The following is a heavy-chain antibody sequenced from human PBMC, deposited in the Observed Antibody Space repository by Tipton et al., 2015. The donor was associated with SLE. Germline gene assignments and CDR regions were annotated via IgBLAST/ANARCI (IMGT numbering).Heavy chain of an antibody. Sequence: TLSLTCSVSGYSISSSGYWGWIRQPPGKGLEWIASIYHTGSTYYNPSLSSRVTISADTSNNHFSLRLESVTAADTAVYYCAASTSSYFYYGLDVWGQGTTVTVSS. CDR1: GYSISSSGY. V-gene: IGHV4-38-2*01. CDR2: IYHTGST. D-gene: IGHD6-6*01. CDR3: AASTSSYFYYGLDV. J-gene: IGHJ6*02.